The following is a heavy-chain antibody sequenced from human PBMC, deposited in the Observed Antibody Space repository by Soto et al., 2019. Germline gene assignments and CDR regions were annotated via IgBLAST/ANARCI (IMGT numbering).Heavy chain of an antibody. Sequence: GWSLRLSCASSGFTFISYAMHWVRQAPGKGLEWVAVISYDGSNKYYADSVKGRFTVSRDNSKNTLYLQMNSLRAEDTAVYYCARETGPGAYYYYGMDVWGQGTTVTVSS. CDR2: ISYDGSNK. V-gene: IGHV3-30-3*01. CDR3: ARETGPGAYYYYGMDV. J-gene: IGHJ6*02. D-gene: IGHD3-10*01. CDR1: GFTFISYA.